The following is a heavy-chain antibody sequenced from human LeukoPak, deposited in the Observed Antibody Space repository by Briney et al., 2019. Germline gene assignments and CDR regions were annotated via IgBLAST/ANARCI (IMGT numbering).Heavy chain of an antibody. CDR2: IYYSGST. CDR1: GGSISSSSYY. D-gene: IGHD1-26*01. CDR3: ASALSGSYGAFDI. Sequence: PSETLSLTCTVSGGSISSSSYYWGWIRQPPGKGLEWIGSIYYSGSTYYNPSLKSRVTISVDTSKNQFSLKLSSVTAADTAVYYCASALSGSYGAFDIWGQGTMVTVSS. V-gene: IGHV4-39*01. J-gene: IGHJ3*02.